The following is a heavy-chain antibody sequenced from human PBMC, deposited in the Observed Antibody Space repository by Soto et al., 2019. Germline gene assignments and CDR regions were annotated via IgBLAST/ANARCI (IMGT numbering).Heavy chain of an antibody. J-gene: IGHJ4*02. Sequence: GGSLRLSCAASGFTFSSYAMSWVRQAPGKGLEWVSAISGSGGSTYYADSVKGRFTISRDNSKNTLYLQMNSLRAEDTAVYYCAKDRTVGYYYDSSGYPPDYWGQGTLVTVSS. CDR1: GFTFSSYA. V-gene: IGHV3-23*01. CDR3: AKDRTVGYYYDSSGYPPDY. CDR2: ISGSGGST. D-gene: IGHD3-22*01.